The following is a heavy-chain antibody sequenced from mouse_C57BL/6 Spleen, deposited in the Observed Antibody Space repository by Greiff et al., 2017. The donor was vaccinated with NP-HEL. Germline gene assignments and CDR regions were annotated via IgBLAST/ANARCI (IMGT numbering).Heavy chain of an antibody. D-gene: IGHD3-1*01. CDR2: IYPGDGDT. Sequence: VQLQESGPELVKPGASVKISCKASGYAFSSSWMNWVKQRPGKGLEWIGRIYPGDGDTNYNGKFKGKATLTADKSSSTAYMQLSSLTSEDSAVYFCAREGGLPFDYWGQGTTLTVSS. V-gene: IGHV1-82*01. CDR3: AREGGLPFDY. CDR1: GYAFSSSW. J-gene: IGHJ2*01.